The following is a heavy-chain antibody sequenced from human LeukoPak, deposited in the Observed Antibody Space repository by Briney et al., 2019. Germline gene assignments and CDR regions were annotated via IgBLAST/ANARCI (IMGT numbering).Heavy chain of an antibody. CDR1: GFTFSSHG. Sequence: PGGSLRLSCAASGFTFSSHGMNWVRQAPGKGLEWISGISNSGGSVYYADSVKGRFTISRDNSKNTLYLQMNSLSAEDTAVYYCAKDLYYYGSGSYCVCDYWGQGTLVTVSS. V-gene: IGHV3-23*01. CDR2: ISNSGGSV. D-gene: IGHD3-10*01. CDR3: AKDLYYYGSGSYCVCDY. J-gene: IGHJ4*02.